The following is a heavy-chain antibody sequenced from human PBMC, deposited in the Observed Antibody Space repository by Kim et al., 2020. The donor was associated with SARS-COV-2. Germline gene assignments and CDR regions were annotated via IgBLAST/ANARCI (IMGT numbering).Heavy chain of an antibody. CDR2: IKQDGSEK. D-gene: IGHD3-3*01. CDR1: GFTFSSYW. V-gene: IGHV3-7*03. CDR3: ARELLDYDFWSGYPRHHYFDY. Sequence: GGSLRLSCAASGFTFSSYWMSWVRQAPGKGLEWVANIKQDGSEKYYVDSVKGRFTISRDNAKNSLYLQMNSLRAEDTAVYYCARELLDYDFWSGYPRHHYFDYWGQGTLVTVSS. J-gene: IGHJ4*02.